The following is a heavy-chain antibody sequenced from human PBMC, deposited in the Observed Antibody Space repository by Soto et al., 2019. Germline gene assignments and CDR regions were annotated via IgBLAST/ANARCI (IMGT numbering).Heavy chain of an antibody. CDR1: GFTFSNYA. D-gene: IGHD2-15*01. CDR3: AKDDIVVVVTNFDY. J-gene: IGHJ4*02. Sequence: PGGSLRLSCAASGFTFSNYAMSWVRQAPGKGLEWVSAISGSGGSTYYADSLKGRFTISRDNSKNTLYLQMNSLRAEDTAVYYCAKDDIVVVVTNFDYWGQGTLVTVSS. V-gene: IGHV3-23*01. CDR2: ISGSGGST.